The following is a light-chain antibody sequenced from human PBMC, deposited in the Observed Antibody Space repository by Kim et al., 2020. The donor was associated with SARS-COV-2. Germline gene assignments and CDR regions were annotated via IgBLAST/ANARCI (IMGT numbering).Light chain of an antibody. CDR3: NSRDSRCNHVL. Sequence: SSELTQDPAVSVALGQTVRITCQGDSLRSYYASWYQQKPGQAPVLVIYGKNNRPSGIPDRFSGSSSGNTASLTITGAQAEDEADYYCNSRDSRCNHVLFG. V-gene: IGLV3-19*01. J-gene: IGLJ2*01. CDR1: SLRSYY. CDR2: GKN.